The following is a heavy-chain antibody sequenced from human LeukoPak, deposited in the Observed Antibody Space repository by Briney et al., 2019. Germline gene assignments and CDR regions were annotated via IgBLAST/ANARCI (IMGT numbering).Heavy chain of an antibody. D-gene: IGHD3-22*01. CDR3: ARLYDRSAYGAFDI. CDR2: LYSDGTT. CDR1: RFTVSSNY. Sequence: PGGSLRLPCAASRFTVSSNYMGWVRQAPGKGLEWVSVLYSDGTTYYPDSVKGRFTISRDNSQNTLYLQLDSLRAEDTAVYYCARLYDRSAYGAFDIWGQGTMVTVSS. V-gene: IGHV3-66*02. J-gene: IGHJ3*02.